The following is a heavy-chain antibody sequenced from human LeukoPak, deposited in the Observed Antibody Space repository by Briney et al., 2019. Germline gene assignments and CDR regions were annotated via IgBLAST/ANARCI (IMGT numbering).Heavy chain of an antibody. D-gene: IGHD3-10*01. Sequence: ASVKVSCKASGYTFTSYHVHWVRQAPGQGLEWMGCINPNSGDTNYAQRFQGRVTMTRDTSITTAYMELSSLRSDDTAVYYCARELYGSGTYGFDYWGQGTLVTVSS. CDR2: INPNSGDT. CDR1: GYTFTSYH. CDR3: ARELYGSGTYGFDY. J-gene: IGHJ4*02. V-gene: IGHV1-2*02.